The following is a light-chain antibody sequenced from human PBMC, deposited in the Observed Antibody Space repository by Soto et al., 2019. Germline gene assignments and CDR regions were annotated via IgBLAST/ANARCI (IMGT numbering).Light chain of an antibody. CDR2: DAS. Sequence: DIQMTQSPSTLSASVGDRVTITCRASQSISSWLAWYQQKPGKVPKLLIYDASSLQSGVPSRFSGSGSGTEFTLTISSPQPDDIATYFCHKYNTYPLTFGGGTKVEI. J-gene: IGKJ4*01. CDR3: HKYNTYPLT. CDR1: QSISSW. V-gene: IGKV1-5*01.